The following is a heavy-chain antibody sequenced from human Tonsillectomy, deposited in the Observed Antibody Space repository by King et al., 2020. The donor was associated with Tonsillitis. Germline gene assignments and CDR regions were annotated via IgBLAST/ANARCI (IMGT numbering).Heavy chain of an antibody. V-gene: IGHV4-59*01. CDR2: ISYSGST. CDR3: ARGGGYSSGWYA. J-gene: IGHJ4*02. CDR1: GGSISSYY. Sequence: QVQLQESGPGLVKPSETLSLTCTVSGGSISSYYWSWIRQPPGKGLEWIGYISYSGSTNYNPSLKSRVIISVDTSKNRFSLNLSSVTAADTAVYYCARGGGYSSGWYAWGQGTLVTVSS. D-gene: IGHD6-19*01.